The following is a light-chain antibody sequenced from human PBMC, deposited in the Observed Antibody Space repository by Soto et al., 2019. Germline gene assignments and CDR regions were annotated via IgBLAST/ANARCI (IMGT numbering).Light chain of an antibody. V-gene: IGKV3-15*01. CDR3: QQYNDWPPIT. CDR2: DAS. CDR1: QSISTN. Sequence: EIVLTQSPATLSLSPGERATLSCRASQSISTNLAWYQQKPGQAPRLLIFDASTRAAGIPVRFSGSGSGTEFTLTISSLRSEDSAIYYCQQYNDWPPITFGQGTRLE. J-gene: IGKJ5*01.